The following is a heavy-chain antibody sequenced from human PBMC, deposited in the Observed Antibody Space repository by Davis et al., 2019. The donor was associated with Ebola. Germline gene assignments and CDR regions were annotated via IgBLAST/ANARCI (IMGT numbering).Heavy chain of an antibody. D-gene: IGHD3-22*01. CDR2: INSDGTNT. V-gene: IGHV3-74*03. CDR1: GVSLTNYW. Sequence: GSLRLSCAASGVSLTNYWMHWVRQAPGKGLVWVARINSDGTNTTYADSVKGRFTISRDNDRNTLYLQMRSLRGDDTAVYYCARDPEYFDSSGYLAYWGQGTLVTVSP. J-gene: IGHJ4*02. CDR3: ARDPEYFDSSGYLAY.